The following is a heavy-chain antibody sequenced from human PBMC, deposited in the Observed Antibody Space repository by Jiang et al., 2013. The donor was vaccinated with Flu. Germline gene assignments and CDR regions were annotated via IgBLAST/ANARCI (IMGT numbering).Heavy chain of an antibody. CDR1: GDSVSSNSAT. V-gene: IGHV6-1*01. Sequence: QTLSLTCAISGDSVSSNSATWHWIRQSPSRGLEWLEGHTTGPQWYNDYAPSVASRITVNPDTARNQVSLQLNSVTPEDTALYYCARAWSGGNYHFDYWGQGTLVTVSS. CDR3: ARAWSGGNYHFDY. CDR2: HTTGPQWYN. D-gene: IGHD2-15*01. J-gene: IGHJ4*02.